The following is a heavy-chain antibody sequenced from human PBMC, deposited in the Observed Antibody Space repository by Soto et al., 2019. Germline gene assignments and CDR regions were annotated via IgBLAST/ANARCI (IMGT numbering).Heavy chain of an antibody. CDR3: ARGVSTDCSNGGWSSFYNPVSDV. D-gene: IGHD2-8*01. CDR1: GYSFTDYH. CDR2: INPKSGGT. Sequence: ASVKVSCKASGYSFTDYHIHWVRQAPGQGLEWLGRINPKSGGTSTAQKFQGWVTLTTDTSISTASMELTRLTSDDTAIYYCARGVSTDCSNGGWSSFYNPVSDVRGNGTTVTVSP. V-gene: IGHV1-2*04. J-gene: IGHJ6*04.